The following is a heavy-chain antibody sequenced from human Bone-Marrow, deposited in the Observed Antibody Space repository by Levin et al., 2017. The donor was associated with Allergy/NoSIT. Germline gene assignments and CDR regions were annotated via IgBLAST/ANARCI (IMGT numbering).Heavy chain of an antibody. V-gene: IGHV3-30*04. J-gene: IGHJ6*02. Sequence: GGSLRLSCAASGFTFGTYAIHWVRQAPGKGLEWMAVILSDGTNKYYADSVKGRITISRDNSKNTLYLQVNSLRAEDSAVYYCARGDCSSINCASYGLDVWGQGTTVTVSS. CDR3: ARGDCSSINCASYGLDV. D-gene: IGHD2-2*01. CDR1: GFTFGTYA. CDR2: ILSDGTNK.